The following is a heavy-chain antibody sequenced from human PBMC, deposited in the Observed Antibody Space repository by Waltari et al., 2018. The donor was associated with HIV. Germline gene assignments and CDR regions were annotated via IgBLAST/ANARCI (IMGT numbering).Heavy chain of an antibody. CDR2: RRFDESET. D-gene: IGHD3-22*01. J-gene: IGHJ4*02. V-gene: IGHV3-7*01. Sequence: EVQLVESGGDLVQPGGSLRLSCAASGFTFSIYWMSWVRQAPGKGRECVANRRFDESETYYAESVKGRFTVARDNAKNSLDLQMNSLRAEDTAVYYCVRSGWLRDFYWGRGTLVTVSS. CDR1: GFTFSIYW. CDR3: VRSGWLRDFY.